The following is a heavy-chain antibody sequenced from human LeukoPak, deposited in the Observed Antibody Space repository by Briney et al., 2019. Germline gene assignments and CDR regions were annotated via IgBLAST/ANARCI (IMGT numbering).Heavy chain of an antibody. CDR2: INGDGSST. CDR3: ASPETGGFFDY. V-gene: IGHV3-74*01. J-gene: IGHJ4*02. Sequence: GGSLRLSCVASGFTFSSHWVHWARQVPGKGLVWVSRINGDGSSTNYADSVKGRFTISRDNAKNTLYLQMNSLTIEDTAVYYCASPETGGFFDYWGQGTLVTVAS. CDR1: GFTFSSHW. D-gene: IGHD7-27*01.